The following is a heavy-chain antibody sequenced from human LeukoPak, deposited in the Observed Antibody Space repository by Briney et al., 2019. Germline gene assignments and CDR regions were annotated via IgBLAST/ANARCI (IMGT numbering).Heavy chain of an antibody. Sequence: SETLSLTCTVSGGSISSGGYYWSWIRQHPGKGLEWIGYIYYSGSTYYNPSLKSRVTISVDTSKNQFSLKLSSVTAADTAVYYCARVSVEQSYYYYYGMDVWGQGTTVTVSS. CDR1: GGSISSGGYY. J-gene: IGHJ6*02. V-gene: IGHV4-31*03. D-gene: IGHD4-23*01. CDR2: IYYSGST. CDR3: ARVSVEQSYYYYYGMDV.